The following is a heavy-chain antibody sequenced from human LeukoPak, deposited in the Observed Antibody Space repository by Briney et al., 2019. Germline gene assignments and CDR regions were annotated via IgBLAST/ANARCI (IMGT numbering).Heavy chain of an antibody. CDR3: AKARVQLWLGPDAFDI. J-gene: IGHJ3*02. Sequence: GGSLRLSCAASGFTFSSYAMSWVRQAPGKGLEWVSAISGSGGSTYYADSVKGRFTISRDNSKNTLYLQMNSLRAEDTAVCYCAKARVQLWLGPDAFDIWGQGTMVTVSS. V-gene: IGHV3-23*01. CDR2: ISGSGGST. CDR1: GFTFSSYA. D-gene: IGHD5-18*01.